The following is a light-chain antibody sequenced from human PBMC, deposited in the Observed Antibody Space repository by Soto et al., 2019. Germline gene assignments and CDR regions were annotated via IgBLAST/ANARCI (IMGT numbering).Light chain of an antibody. CDR2: NND. J-gene: IGLJ3*02. CDR3: AVWDGSLNDGV. Sequence: QSVLTQPPSASATPGQGVTISCSGSSSNIGRDAVTWYQQLPGSAPKLVLYNNDQRPSGVPDRFSGSRSGTSASLAISGLQSEDEADYHCAVWDGSLNDGVFGGGTKLTVL. V-gene: IGLV1-44*01. CDR1: SSNIGRDA.